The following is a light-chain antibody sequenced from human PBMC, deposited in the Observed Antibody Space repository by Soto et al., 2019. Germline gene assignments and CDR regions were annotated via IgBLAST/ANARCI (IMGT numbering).Light chain of an antibody. CDR3: QQYFAYPLT. V-gene: IGKV1-5*01. CDR2: GAS. J-gene: IGKJ1*01. CDR1: QSVGIW. Sequence: DIQLTQSPPTLSASVGVRVTITCRASQSVGIWLAWYQHKPGKAPKVFVYGASSLETGVPSRFGGSGSATELALVINGLQADDSATYYCQQYFAYPLTFGQGTKVEVK.